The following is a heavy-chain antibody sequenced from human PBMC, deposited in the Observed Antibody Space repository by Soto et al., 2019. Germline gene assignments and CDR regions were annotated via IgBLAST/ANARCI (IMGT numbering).Heavy chain of an antibody. Sequence: EVQLVESGGGLVQPGGSLRLSCAASGFTFSDYYMDWVRQAPGKGLEWVGRSKNKADSNNTEYAASVKGRFSISRDVSRYALYLQMNSLKTEDTDVYYCTVLGLGKDFGAAWGQGSLVTVSS. CDR2: SKNKADSNNT. D-gene: IGHD3-16*01. V-gene: IGHV3-72*01. CDR3: TVLGLGKDFGAA. CDR1: GFTFSDYY. J-gene: IGHJ4*02.